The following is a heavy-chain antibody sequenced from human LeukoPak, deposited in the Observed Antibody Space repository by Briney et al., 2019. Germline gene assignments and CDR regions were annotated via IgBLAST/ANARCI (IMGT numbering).Heavy chain of an antibody. Sequence: GGSLRLSCAASGVTFSSYGMRGVRQAPGKGLEWVAVIWCDGSNKYYADSVKGRFTISRDNSKNTLYLQMNSLRAEDAAVYYCARDFVDIVATIPYNWGQGTLVTVSS. V-gene: IGHV3-33*01. CDR2: IWCDGSNK. CDR1: GVTFSSYG. D-gene: IGHD5-12*01. J-gene: IGHJ4*02. CDR3: ARDFVDIVATIPYN.